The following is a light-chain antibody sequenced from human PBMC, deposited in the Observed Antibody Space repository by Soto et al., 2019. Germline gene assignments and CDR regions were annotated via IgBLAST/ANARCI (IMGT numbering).Light chain of an antibody. CDR2: GAS. Sequence: EIVMTQSPATLSVSPGERATLSCRASQSVSSDLAGYQQKPGQAPRLLIYGASTRATGVPARFSGSGSGTEFTPTTSGLQSQDFAVYYCHQYNNWPLTFGGGTKVQIK. CDR3: HQYNNWPLT. CDR1: QSVSSD. J-gene: IGKJ4*01. V-gene: IGKV3-15*01.